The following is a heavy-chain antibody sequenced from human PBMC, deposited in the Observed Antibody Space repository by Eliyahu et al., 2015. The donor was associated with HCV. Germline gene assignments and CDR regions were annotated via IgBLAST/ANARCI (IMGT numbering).Heavy chain of an antibody. CDR2: TNPRGGPT. CDR3: VREVEMSLIRNFDS. V-gene: IGHV1-46*02. Sequence: QVQLVQSGAAVKRPGASVNVSCRASGYIFNTYYIHWVRQAPGQGLEWVGMTNPRGGPTLYAQRFQDRVTLTRDTSTSTVYMELTSLRSDDTAMYYCVREVEMSLIRNFDSWGQGTLVTVSS. J-gene: IGHJ4*02. CDR1: GYIFNTYY. D-gene: IGHD5-24*01.